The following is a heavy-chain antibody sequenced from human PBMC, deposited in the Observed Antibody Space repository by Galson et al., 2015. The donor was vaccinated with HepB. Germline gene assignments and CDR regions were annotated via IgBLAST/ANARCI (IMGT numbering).Heavy chain of an antibody. V-gene: IGHV1-8*01. J-gene: IGHJ4*02. Sequence: SVKVSCKASGYTFVNYNFNWLRQAPGQGLEWVGWMNPHSGDTGYAQKFEGRVAMTRSTSIGTAYMELSSLKSEDTAVYYCARNLPSTGDFDYWGQGTLVTVSS. CDR3: ARNLPSTGDFDY. CDR1: GYTFVNYN. CDR2: MNPHSGDT. D-gene: IGHD1-14*01.